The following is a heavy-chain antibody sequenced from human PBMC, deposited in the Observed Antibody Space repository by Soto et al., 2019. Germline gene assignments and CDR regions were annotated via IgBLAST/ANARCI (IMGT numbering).Heavy chain of an antibody. CDR2: MNPNSGNT. V-gene: IGHV1-8*01. Sequence: QVQLVQSGAEVKKPGASVNVSCKASGYTFTSYDINWVRQATGQGLEWMGWMNPNSGNTGYALKFQGRVIMTRNTSIMTVYVELNSMRSEDTAVYYCARKERMVTTVVSSYCYYMDICCKGTT. J-gene: IGHJ6*03. CDR3: ARKERMVTTVVSSYCYYMDI. D-gene: IGHD4-17*01. CDR1: GYTFTSYD.